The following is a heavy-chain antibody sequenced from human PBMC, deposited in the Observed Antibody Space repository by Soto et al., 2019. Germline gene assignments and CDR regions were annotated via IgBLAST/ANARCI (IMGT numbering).Heavy chain of an antibody. CDR2: IIPIFGTA. CDR3: ARDKGGNYYDSSGYYIAAYLDY. CDR1: GGTFSSYA. V-gene: IGHV1-69*01. J-gene: IGHJ4*02. Sequence: QVRLVQSGAEVKKPGSSVKVSCKASGGTFSSYAISWVRQAPGQGLEWMGGIIPIFGTANYAQKFQGRVTITADESTSTAYMELSSLRSEDTAVYYCARDKGGNYYDSSGYYIAAYLDYWGQGTLVTVSS. D-gene: IGHD3-22*01.